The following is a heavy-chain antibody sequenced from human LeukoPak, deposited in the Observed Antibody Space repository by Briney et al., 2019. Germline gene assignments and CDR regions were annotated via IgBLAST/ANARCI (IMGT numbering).Heavy chain of an antibody. V-gene: IGHV3-30*18. J-gene: IGHJ6*02. CDR3: AKVRVDTAYYYYGMDV. CDR2: ISYDGSNK. Sequence: PGRSLRLSCAASGFTFSSYGMHWVRQAPGKGLEWVAVISYDGSNKYYADSVKGRFTISRDNSKNTPYLQMNSLRAEDTAVYYCAKVRVDTAYYYYGMDVWGQGTTVTVSS. D-gene: IGHD5-18*01. CDR1: GFTFSSYG.